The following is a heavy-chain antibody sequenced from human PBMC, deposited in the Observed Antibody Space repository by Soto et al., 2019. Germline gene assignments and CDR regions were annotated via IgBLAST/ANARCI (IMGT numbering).Heavy chain of an antibody. CDR1: GGTFSSYA. D-gene: IGHD2-21*02. V-gene: IGHV1-69*13. CDR2: IIPIFGTA. CDR3: ARDPSQAYCGGDCYPPYFDY. J-gene: IGHJ4*02. Sequence: ASVKVSCKASGGTFSSYAINWLRQAPAHGLEWMGGIIPIFGTANYAQKFQGRVTITADESTSTAYMELSSLRSEETAVYYCARDPSQAYCGGDCYPPYFDYWGQGTLVTVSS.